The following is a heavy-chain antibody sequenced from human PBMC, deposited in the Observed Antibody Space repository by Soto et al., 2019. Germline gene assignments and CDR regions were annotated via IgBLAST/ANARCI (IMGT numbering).Heavy chain of an antibody. V-gene: IGHV3-33*01. D-gene: IGHD3-10*01. J-gene: IGHJ6*03. CDR2: IWYDGSNK. Sequence: PGGSLRLSCAASGFTFSSYGMHWVRQAPGKGLEWVAVIWYDGSNKYYADSVKGRFTISRDNSKNTLYLQMNSLRAEDTAVYYCARAERSYMTAYYYYMDVWGKGTTVTVSS. CDR3: ARAERSYMTAYYYYMDV. CDR1: GFTFSSYG.